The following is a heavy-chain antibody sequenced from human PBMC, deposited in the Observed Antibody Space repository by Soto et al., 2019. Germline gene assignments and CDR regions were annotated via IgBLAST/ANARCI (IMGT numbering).Heavy chain of an antibody. J-gene: IGHJ6*03. V-gene: IGHV1-18*01. CDR1: GYTFTSYG. D-gene: IGHD2-2*01. Sequence: GASVKVSCKASGYTFTSYGISWVRQAPGQGLEWMGWISAYNGNTNYAQKLQGRVTMTTDTSTSTAYMELRSLRSDDTAVYYCARDLQGYCSSTSCYGQYYYYYYMDVWGKGTTVTAP. CDR2: ISAYNGNT. CDR3: ARDLQGYCSSTSCYGQYYYYYYMDV.